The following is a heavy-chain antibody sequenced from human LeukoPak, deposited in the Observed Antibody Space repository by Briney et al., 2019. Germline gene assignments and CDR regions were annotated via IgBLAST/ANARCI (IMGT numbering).Heavy chain of an antibody. D-gene: IGHD3-16*01. J-gene: IGHJ3*02. Sequence: ASVKVSCKASGYSFTDFGLCWVRQAPGQGLEWMGWISTYNDNRKYADNLQGRVSMTTDTSTTTAYMELRNLKTDDTAVYYCARDNSGEAADISDAFDIWGQGTKVTVSS. CDR2: ISTYNDNR. CDR3: ARDNSGEAADISDAFDI. CDR1: GYSFTDFG. V-gene: IGHV1-18*01.